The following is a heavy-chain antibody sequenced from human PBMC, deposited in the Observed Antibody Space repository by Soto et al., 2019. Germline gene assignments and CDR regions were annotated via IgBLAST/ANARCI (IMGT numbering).Heavy chain of an antibody. D-gene: IGHD6-6*01. CDR1: GFTFSSYA. Sequence: QVQLVESGGGVVQPGTSLRLSCAASGFTFSSYAMHWVRQAPGKGLEWVAVISYDGSNKYYADSVKGRFTISRDNSKNTLYLQMNSLRAEDTAVYYCARERQIAAHIYYYYGMDVWGQGTTVTVSS. CDR3: ARERQIAAHIYYYYGMDV. CDR2: ISYDGSNK. V-gene: IGHV3-30-3*01. J-gene: IGHJ6*02.